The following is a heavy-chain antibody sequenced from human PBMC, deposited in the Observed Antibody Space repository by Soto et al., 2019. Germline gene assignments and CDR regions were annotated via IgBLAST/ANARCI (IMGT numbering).Heavy chain of an antibody. CDR1: GGSISSGGYS. D-gene: IGHD2-21*02. J-gene: IGHJ4*02. V-gene: IGHV4-30-2*01. CDR2: IYHSGST. Sequence: LSLTCAVSGGSISSGGYSWSWIRQPPGKGLEWIGYIYHSGSTYYNPSLKSRVTISVDRSKNQFSLKLSSVTAADTAVYYCARAYCGGDCYSGYFDYWGQGTLVTVSS. CDR3: ARAYCGGDCYSGYFDY.